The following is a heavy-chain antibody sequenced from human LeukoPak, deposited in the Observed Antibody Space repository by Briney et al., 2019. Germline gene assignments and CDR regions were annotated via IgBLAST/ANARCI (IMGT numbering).Heavy chain of an antibody. Sequence: PSETLSLTCAVYGGSFSGHYWSWIRQPLGKGLEWIGEISYSGSTNYNPSLQSRVIISVDTSKNQFSLKVTSLTAADTAVYYCAKDQGDFWTGYYTTFDYWGQGTLVTVSS. D-gene: IGHD3/OR15-3a*01. CDR1: GGSFSGHY. V-gene: IGHV4-34*01. J-gene: IGHJ4*02. CDR2: ISYSGST. CDR3: AKDQGDFWTGYYTTFDY.